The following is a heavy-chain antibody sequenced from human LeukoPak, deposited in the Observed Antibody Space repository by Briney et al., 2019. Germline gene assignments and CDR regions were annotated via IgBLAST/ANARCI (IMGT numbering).Heavy chain of an antibody. D-gene: IGHD2-2*01. CDR1: GFTFRSYG. CDR2: IWYDGSKK. V-gene: IGHV3-33*01. CDR3: ARCPSTENFDY. J-gene: IGHJ4*02. Sequence: HPGRSLRLSCAASGFTFRSYGMHWVRQAPGKGLEWVAVIWYDGSKKYYGDSVKGRFTISRDNSKNTLYLGMNSLRVEDTAVYYCARCPSTENFDYWGQGTLVTVSS.